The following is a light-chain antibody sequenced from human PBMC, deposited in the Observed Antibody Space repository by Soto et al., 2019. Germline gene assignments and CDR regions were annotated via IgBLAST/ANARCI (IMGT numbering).Light chain of an antibody. CDR3: CSYAGSSTSVV. CDR2: EGS. J-gene: IGLJ2*01. V-gene: IGLV2-23*01. CDR1: SSDVGSYNL. Sequence: QSVLTQPASVSGSPGQSITISCTGTSSDVGSYNLVSWYQQHPGKAPKLMIYEGSKRPSGVSNRFSGSKSGNTACLTISGLQAEDEADYYCCSYAGSSTSVVFGGGTKVTVL.